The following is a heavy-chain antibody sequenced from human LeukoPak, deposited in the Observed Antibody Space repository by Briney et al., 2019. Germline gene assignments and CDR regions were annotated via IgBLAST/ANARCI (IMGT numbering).Heavy chain of an antibody. V-gene: IGHV1-18*01. Sequence: ASVKVSCKASGYTCTSYGISWVRQDPGQGLEWMGWISAYNSNTNYAQKLQGRVTMTTDTSTSTANMELRSLRSDDTAVYYCARGDPIVLMGAFDIWGQGTMVTVSS. CDR3: ARGDPIVLMGAFDI. J-gene: IGHJ3*02. D-gene: IGHD2-8*01. CDR1: GYTCTSYG. CDR2: ISAYNSNT.